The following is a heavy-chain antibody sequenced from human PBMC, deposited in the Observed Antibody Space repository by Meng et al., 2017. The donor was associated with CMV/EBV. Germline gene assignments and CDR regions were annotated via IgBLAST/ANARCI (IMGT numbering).Heavy chain of an antibody. CDR2: IYPGDSDT. J-gene: IGHJ3*02. Sequence: GESLKISCKGSGYSFTSYWIGWVRQMPGKGLEWMGIIYPGDSDTRYSPSFQGQVTISADKSISTAYLQWSSLRAEDTAVYYCARDLFGGRNIVVVPAANAFDIWGQGTMVTVSS. V-gene: IGHV5-51*01. D-gene: IGHD2-2*01. CDR3: ARDLFGGRNIVVVPAANAFDI. CDR1: GYSFTSYW.